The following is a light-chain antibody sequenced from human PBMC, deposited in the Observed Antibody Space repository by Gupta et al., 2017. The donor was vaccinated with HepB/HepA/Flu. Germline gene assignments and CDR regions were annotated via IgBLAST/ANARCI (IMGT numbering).Light chain of an antibody. Sequence: DIQMTQSPSTLSASVGDRVTITCRASQSINNHLAWYQQKPGKATRLLIYSASTLQSGVPSRFSGSGAGTEFTITISSLQYDVFATYYCQQYDHQGTFGQGTRLEI. CDR1: QSINNH. V-gene: IGKV1-5*03. CDR2: SAS. CDR3: QQYDHQGT. J-gene: IGKJ2*02.